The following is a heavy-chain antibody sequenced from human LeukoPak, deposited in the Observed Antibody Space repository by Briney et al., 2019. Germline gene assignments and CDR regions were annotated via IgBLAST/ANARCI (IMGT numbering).Heavy chain of an antibody. J-gene: IGHJ4*02. V-gene: IGHV4-34*01. CDR3: ARAQATNDYGDYSRGY. CDR1: GGSFSGYY. D-gene: IGHD4-17*01. Sequence: SETLSLTCAVYGGSFSGYYWSWIRQPPGKGLEWIGEINHSGSTNYNPSLKSRVTMSVDTSKNQFSLKLSSVTAADTAVYYCARAQATNDYGDYSRGYWGQGTLVTVSS. CDR2: INHSGST.